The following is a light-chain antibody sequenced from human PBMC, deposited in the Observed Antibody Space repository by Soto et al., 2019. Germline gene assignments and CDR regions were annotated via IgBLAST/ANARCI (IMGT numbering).Light chain of an antibody. CDR1: NSDVGYYNY. J-gene: IGLJ3*02. CDR2: EVT. V-gene: IGLV2-8*01. Sequence: QSALTQPPSASGSPGQSVTISCTGTNSDVGYYNYVSWYRQHPGKAPEVMIYEVTKRPSGVPDRFSGSKSGNTASLTVSGLQAEDEADYYCSSYAGSNNLVFGGGTKLTVL. CDR3: SSYAGSNNLV.